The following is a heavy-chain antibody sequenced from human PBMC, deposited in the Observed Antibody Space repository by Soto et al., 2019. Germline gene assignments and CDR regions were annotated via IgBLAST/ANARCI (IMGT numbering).Heavy chain of an antibody. V-gene: IGHV4-31*03. CDR2: IYFSGVT. CDR3: ARDPWRTPPEAAFDV. Sequence: QVQLQESGPGLVEPSQTLSLTCTVSGGSISSAGYYWSWIRQRPGKGLEWIGYIYFSGVTYYNPSLERRVTISVDTSKNQFSLRLSSVTAADTAVYYCARDPWRTPPEAAFDVWGQGTKVTVSS. CDR1: GGSISSAGYY. J-gene: IGHJ3*01. D-gene: IGHD1-1*01.